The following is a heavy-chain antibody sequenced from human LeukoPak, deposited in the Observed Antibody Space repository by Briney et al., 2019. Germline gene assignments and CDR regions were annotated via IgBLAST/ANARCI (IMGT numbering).Heavy chain of an antibody. CDR2: INESGNT. D-gene: IGHD3-9*01. CDR3: ARDGGTYLNGAFDI. CDR1: GGSFSGPF. J-gene: IGHJ3*02. Sequence: PSETLSLTCAVYGGSFSGPFWSWIRQSPEKGLEWIGEINESGNTNYNPSLRSRVTISIDTSRYHFSLELRSVTAADTAVHFCARDGGTYLNGAFDIXXQGTMVTVSS. V-gene: IGHV4-34*01.